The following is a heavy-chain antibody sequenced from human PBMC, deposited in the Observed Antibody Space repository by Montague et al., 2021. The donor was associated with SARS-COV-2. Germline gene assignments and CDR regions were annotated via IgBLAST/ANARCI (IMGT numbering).Heavy chain of an antibody. CDR1: GGSISSYY. CDR3: ARDGYSYDPSYYYGMDV. J-gene: IGHJ6*02. D-gene: IGHD5-18*01. V-gene: IGHV4-59*01. Sequence: SETLSLICTVSGGSISSYYWSWIRQPPGKGLEWIGYIYYSGSTNYNPSLKSRVTISVDTSKNQFSLKLSSVTAADTAVYYCARDGYSYDPSYYYGMDVWGQGTTVTVSS. CDR2: IYYSGST.